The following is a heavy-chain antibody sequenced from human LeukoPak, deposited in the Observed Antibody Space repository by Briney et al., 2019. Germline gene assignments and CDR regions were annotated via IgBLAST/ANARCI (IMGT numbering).Heavy chain of an antibody. J-gene: IGHJ4*02. Sequence: SQTLSLTCAVSGDSVSKNDAWYWIKQSPSRRLEWLGRTYFRSKWSNDDAESMEGRTTISQDTSKNQCSLHLNSVTPDETAVYYCARDSGTTGWHTFDYWGQGTLVTVSS. CDR2: TYFRSKWSN. V-gene: IGHV6-1*01. CDR3: ARDSGTTGWHTFDY. CDR1: GDSVSKNDA. D-gene: IGHD6-19*01.